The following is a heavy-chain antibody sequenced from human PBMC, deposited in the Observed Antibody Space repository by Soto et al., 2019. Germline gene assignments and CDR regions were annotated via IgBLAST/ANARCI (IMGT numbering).Heavy chain of an antibody. CDR3: ARTQRSYYYGSGSYYRFDY. CDR1: GFSLSNARMG. CDR2: IFSNDEK. D-gene: IGHD3-10*01. V-gene: IGHV2-26*01. Sequence: QVTLKESGPVLVKPTETLTLTCTVSGFSLSNARMGVSWIRQPPGKALEWLAHIFSNDEKSYSTSLKSRLTISKDTSKSQVVLTMTNMDPVDTATYYCARTQRSYYYGSGSYYRFDYWGQGTLVTVSS. J-gene: IGHJ4*02.